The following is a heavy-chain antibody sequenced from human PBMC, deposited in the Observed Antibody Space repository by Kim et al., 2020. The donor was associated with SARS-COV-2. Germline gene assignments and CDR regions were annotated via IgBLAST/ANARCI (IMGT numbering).Heavy chain of an antibody. D-gene: IGHD6-19*01. J-gene: IGHJ4*02. Sequence: YASSVEVRFTISRDNAENTLYLQINSLTADDTSVYYCVRDTTMAGQTYDFWGQGALVFVSS. V-gene: IGHV3-74*01. CDR3: VRDTTMAGQTYDF.